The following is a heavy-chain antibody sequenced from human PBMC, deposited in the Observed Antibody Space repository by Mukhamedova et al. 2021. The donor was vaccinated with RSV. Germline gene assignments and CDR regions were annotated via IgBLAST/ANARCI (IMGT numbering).Heavy chain of an antibody. Sequence: GLTFSTYAMSWVRQAPGKGLEWVSGISGGGDRYYADSVKGRFTISRDNSKNTLYLQMNSLTVEDAAKYHCVTSSDWLGDFYYGLDV. CDR1: GLTFSTYA. D-gene: IGHD6-19*01. CDR2: ISGGGDR. CDR3: VTSSDWLGDFYYGLDV. J-gene: IGHJ6*01. V-gene: IGHV3-23*01.